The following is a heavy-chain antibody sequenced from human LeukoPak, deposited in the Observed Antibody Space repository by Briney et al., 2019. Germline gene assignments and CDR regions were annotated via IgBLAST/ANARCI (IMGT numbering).Heavy chain of an antibody. CDR3: ARDSRSIAAAGTGYYYYMDV. CDR2: ISSSSSYI. V-gene: IGHV3-21*01. J-gene: IGHJ6*03. CDR1: GFTFSNTW. Sequence: PGGSLRLSCAASGFTFSNTWMNWVRQAPGKGLEWVSSISSSSSYIYYADSVKGRFTISRDNAKNSLYLQMNSLRAEDTAVYYCARDSRSIAAAGTGYYYYMDVWGKGTTVTISS. D-gene: IGHD6-13*01.